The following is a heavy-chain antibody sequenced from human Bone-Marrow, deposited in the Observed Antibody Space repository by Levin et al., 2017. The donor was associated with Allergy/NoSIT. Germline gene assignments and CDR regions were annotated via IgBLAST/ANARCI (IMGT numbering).Heavy chain of an antibody. CDR3: ARTGVYRRGKRYNWFDP. V-gene: IGHV1-8*01. D-gene: IGHD2-8*01. Sequence: ASVKVSCKASGYTFTSYDINWVRQATGQGLEWMGWMNPNSGNTGYAQKFQGRVTMTRNTSISTAYMELSSLRSEDTAVYYCARTGVYRRGKRYNWFDPWGQGTLVTVSS. J-gene: IGHJ5*02. CDR1: GYTFTSYD. CDR2: MNPNSGNT.